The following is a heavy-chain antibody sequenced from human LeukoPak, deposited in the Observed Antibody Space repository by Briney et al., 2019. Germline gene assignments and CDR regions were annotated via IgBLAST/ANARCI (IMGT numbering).Heavy chain of an antibody. CDR2: ISSSSSYI. CDR3: ARGLVYYYGSGSLIYYFDY. J-gene: IGHJ4*02. V-gene: IGHV3-21*01. D-gene: IGHD3-10*01. CDR1: GFTFSSYS. Sequence: PGGSLRLSCAASGFTFSSYSMNWVRQAPGKGLEWVSSISSSSSYIYYADSVKGRFTISRDNAKNSLYLQMNSLRAEDTAVYYCARGLVYYYGSGSLIYYFDYWGQGTLVTVSS.